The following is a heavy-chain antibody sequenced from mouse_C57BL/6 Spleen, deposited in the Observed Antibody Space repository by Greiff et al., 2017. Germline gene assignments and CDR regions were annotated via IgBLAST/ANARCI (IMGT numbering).Heavy chain of an antibody. Sequence: EVQGVESGGGLVKPGGSLKLSCAASGFTFSSYTMSWVRQTPEKRLEWVATISGGGGNTYYPDSVKGRFTISRDNAKNTLYLQMSSLRSEDTALYYCAKSGSSYTSRFDYWGQGTTLTVSS. CDR3: AKSGSSYTSRFDY. CDR1: GFTFSSYT. CDR2: ISGGGGNT. V-gene: IGHV5-9*01. D-gene: IGHD1-1*01. J-gene: IGHJ2*01.